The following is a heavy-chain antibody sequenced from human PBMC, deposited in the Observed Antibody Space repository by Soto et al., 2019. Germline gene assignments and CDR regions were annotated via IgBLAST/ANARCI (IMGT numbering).Heavy chain of an antibody. D-gene: IGHD3-3*01. J-gene: IGHJ6*02. CDR1: GYTFTSYG. V-gene: IGHV1-18*01. CDR3: ARDLGAVYYYYGMDV. CDR2: ISAYNGNT. Sequence: QVQLVQSGAEVKKPGASVTVSCKASGYTFTSYGISWVRQAPGQGLAWMGWISAYNGNTNYAQKLQGRVTMTTVTSTSTAYMELRSLRSDDPAVYYCARDLGAVYYYYGMDVWGQGTTVTVSS.